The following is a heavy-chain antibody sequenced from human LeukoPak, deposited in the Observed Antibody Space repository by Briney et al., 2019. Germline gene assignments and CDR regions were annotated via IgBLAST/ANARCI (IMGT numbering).Heavy chain of an antibody. CDR1: GGTFSSYA. CDR2: IIPIFGTA. Sequence: ASVKVSCKASGGTFSSYAISWVRQARGQGLEWMGGIIPIFGTANYAQKFQGRVTITTDESTSTAYMELSSLRSEDTAVYYCARSGGSGSYYNGEFDYWGQGTLVTVSS. CDR3: ARSGGSGSYYNGEFDY. D-gene: IGHD3-10*01. V-gene: IGHV1-69*05. J-gene: IGHJ4*02.